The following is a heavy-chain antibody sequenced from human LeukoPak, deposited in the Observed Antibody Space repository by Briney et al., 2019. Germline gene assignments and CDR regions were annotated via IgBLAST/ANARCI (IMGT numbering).Heavy chain of an antibody. J-gene: IGHJ4*02. CDR3: ARGDRIAAAGTLTY. Sequence: SETLSLTCAVYGGSFSGYYWSWIRQPPGKGLEWIGEINHSGSTNYNPSLKSRVTISVDTSKNQFSLKLSSVTAADTAVYYCARGDRIAAAGTLTYWGQGTLVTVSS. V-gene: IGHV4-34*01. CDR2: INHSGST. CDR1: GGSFSGYY. D-gene: IGHD6-13*01.